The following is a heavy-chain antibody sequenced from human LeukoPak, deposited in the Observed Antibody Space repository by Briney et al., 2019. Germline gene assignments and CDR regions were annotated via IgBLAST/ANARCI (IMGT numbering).Heavy chain of an antibody. CDR2: IYYSGST. J-gene: IGHJ4*02. Sequence: SETLSLTCTVSGGSISSYYWSWIRQPPGKRLEWIGYIYYSGSTNYNPSLKSRVTISVDTSKNQFSLKLSSVTAADTAVYYCARIETDYDSSGYYHYYFDYWGQGTLVTVSS. V-gene: IGHV4-59*01. CDR3: ARIETDYDSSGYYHYYFDY. CDR1: GGSISSYY. D-gene: IGHD3-22*01.